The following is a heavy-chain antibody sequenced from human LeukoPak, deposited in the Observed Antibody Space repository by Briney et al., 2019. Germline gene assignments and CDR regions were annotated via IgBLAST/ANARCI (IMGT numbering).Heavy chain of an antibody. CDR2: IHPEGNEK. CDR1: GFSFSNFW. CDR3: ARGDDFSGDH. V-gene: IGHV3-7*04. J-gene: IGHJ4*02. D-gene: IGHD1-1*01. Sequence: GGSLRLSCATSGFSFSNFWMSWVRQAPGRGLQWVANIHPEGNEKYHVESVRGRFIISRDNARNLLFLQVNGLRVEDTAVYYCARGDDFSGDHWGRGTLVTVSS.